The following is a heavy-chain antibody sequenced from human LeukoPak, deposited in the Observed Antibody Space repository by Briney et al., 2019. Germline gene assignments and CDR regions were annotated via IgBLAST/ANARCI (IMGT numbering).Heavy chain of an antibody. CDR2: IYYSGST. CDR1: GGSISSSSYY. Sequence: SETLSLTCTVSGGSISSSSYYWGWIRQPPGKGLEWIGSIYYSGSTYYNPSLKSRVTISVDTSENQFSLKLSSVTAADTAVYYCARGLKGAARPLGCWGQGTLVTVSS. CDR3: ARGLKGAARPLGC. D-gene: IGHD6-6*01. V-gene: IGHV4-39*01. J-gene: IGHJ4*02.